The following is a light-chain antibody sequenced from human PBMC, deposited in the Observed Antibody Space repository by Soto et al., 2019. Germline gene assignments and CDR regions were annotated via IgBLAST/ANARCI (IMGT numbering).Light chain of an antibody. CDR2: KAS. Sequence: DIQMTQSPSTLSASVGDRVTITCRASQSISSWLAWYQQRPGEAPKLLIYKASNLESGVPSRFSSSGSGTERTLTISSLHPDDFATYYCQQYYTYPWTFGPGTKVDIK. CDR3: QQYYTYPWT. V-gene: IGKV1-5*03. J-gene: IGKJ1*01. CDR1: QSISSW.